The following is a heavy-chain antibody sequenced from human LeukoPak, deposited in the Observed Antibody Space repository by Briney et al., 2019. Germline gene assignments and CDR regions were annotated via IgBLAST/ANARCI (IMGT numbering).Heavy chain of an antibody. CDR3: ASPAY. CDR2: IYSGGST. V-gene: IGHV3-53*01. J-gene: IGHJ4*02. CDR1: GFTFSNYF. Sequence: PGGSLRLSCAASGFTFSNYFMSWVRQAPGKGLEWVSVIYSGGSTYYADSVKGRFTISRDNSKNTLYLQMNSLRAEDTAVYYCASPAYWGQGTLVTVSS.